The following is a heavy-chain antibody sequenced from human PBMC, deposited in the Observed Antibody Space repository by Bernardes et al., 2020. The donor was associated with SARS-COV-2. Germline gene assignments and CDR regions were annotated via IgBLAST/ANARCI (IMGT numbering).Heavy chain of an antibody. J-gene: IGHJ4*02. CDR3: ARDREYSLDY. Sequence: ASVKVSCRASGYPFTTNGISWVRQAPGQGLEWMGWISAKSGSTKSAQRLLDRVSMTRDTSTNTAYMELRGLRSDDTAVYYCARDREYSLDYWGQGTLVTVT. V-gene: IGHV1-18*01. CDR2: ISAKSGST. D-gene: IGHD5-12*01. CDR1: GYPFTTNG.